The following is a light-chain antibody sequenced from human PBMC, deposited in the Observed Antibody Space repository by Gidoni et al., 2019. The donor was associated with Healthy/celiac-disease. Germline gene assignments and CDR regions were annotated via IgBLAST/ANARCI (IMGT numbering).Light chain of an antibody. V-gene: IGKV4-1*01. J-gene: IGKJ2*01. CDR1: QSVLYSSNNKNY. CDR2: WAS. CDR3: QQYYSTPRT. Sequence: DIVMTQSPDSLAVSLGERATIHCKSSQSVLYSSNNKNYLAWYQQKPGQPPKLLIYWASTRESGVPDRFSGSGSGTEFTLTISSLQAEDVAVYYCQQYYSTPRTFXXXTKLEIK.